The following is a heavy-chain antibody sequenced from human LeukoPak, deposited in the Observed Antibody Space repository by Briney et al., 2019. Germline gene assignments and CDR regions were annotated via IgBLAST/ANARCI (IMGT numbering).Heavy chain of an antibody. V-gene: IGHV3-53*01. Sequence: GGSLRLSCAASGFTVSSDYMTWVRQAPGKGLEWVSSIDTAGSTTYADPSRSGFTTFRDNSKNTLYLHMNSLRAEDTAVYYCTRDVSGSRPNYWGQGSLVTVSS. CDR3: TRDVSGSRPNY. CDR1: GFTVSSDY. CDR2: IDTAGST. D-gene: IGHD3-16*01. J-gene: IGHJ4*02.